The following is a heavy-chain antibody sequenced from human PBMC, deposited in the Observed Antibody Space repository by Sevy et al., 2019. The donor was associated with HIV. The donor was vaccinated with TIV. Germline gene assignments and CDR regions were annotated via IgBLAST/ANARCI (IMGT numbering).Heavy chain of an antibody. CDR1: GYTFTSYG. V-gene: IGHV1-18*01. Sequence: ASVKVSCKASGYTFTSYGISWVRQAPGQGLEWMGWISAYNGNTNYAQTLQGRVTMTTDTSTSTAYMELRSLRSDDTAVYYCARVLYQNDAFDIWGQGTMVTVSS. J-gene: IGHJ3*02. CDR3: ARVLYQNDAFDI. D-gene: IGHD3-16*02. CDR2: ISAYNGNT.